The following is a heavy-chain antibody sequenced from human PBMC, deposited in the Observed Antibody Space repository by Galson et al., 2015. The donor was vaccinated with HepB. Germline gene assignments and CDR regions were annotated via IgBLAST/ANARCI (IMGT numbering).Heavy chain of an antibody. CDR2: IGTAGDS. CDR1: GFTLSSYD. Sequence: SLRLSCAASGFTLSSYDMHWVRQATGKGLEWVSAIGTAGDSYYPGSVKGRFTISRENAKNSLYLQMNSLRAGDTAVYYCARGAGTGFDIWGQGTMVTVSS. J-gene: IGHJ3*02. CDR3: ARGAGTGFDI. V-gene: IGHV3-13*01. D-gene: IGHD1-1*01.